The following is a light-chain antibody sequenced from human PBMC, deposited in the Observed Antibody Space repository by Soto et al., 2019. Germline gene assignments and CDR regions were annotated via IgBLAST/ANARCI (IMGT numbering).Light chain of an antibody. CDR2: EVN. J-gene: IGLJ1*01. CDR3: SSYTSSSTPYDV. V-gene: IGLV2-14*01. Sequence: QSALTQPASVSGSPGQSITISCTGTSSDVGGYNYVSWYQQHPGKAPKLMIYEVNNRPSGVSNRFSGSKSGNTASLTISGLHTEDEADYYCSSYTSSSTPYDVFGTGTKVTVL. CDR1: SSDVGGYNY.